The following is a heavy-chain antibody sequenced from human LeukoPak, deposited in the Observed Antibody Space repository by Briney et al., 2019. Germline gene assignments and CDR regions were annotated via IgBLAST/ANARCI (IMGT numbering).Heavy chain of an antibody. CDR3: ARGPYSYGLMGFNWFDP. CDR2: IYYSGST. J-gene: IGHJ5*02. V-gene: IGHV4-30-4*01. Sequence: SETLSLTCTVSGGSISSGDFYWSWIRQPPGKGLEWIGYIYYSGSTYYNPSLKSRVTISVDTSKNQFSLKLNSVTAADTAVYYCARGPYSYGLMGFNWFDPWGQGTLVTVSS. CDR1: GGSISSGDFY. D-gene: IGHD5-18*01.